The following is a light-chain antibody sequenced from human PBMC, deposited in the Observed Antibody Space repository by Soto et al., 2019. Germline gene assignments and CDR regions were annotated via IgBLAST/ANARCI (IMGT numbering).Light chain of an antibody. CDR3: QKYDSAPWT. V-gene: IGKV1-39*01. CDR2: SAS. J-gene: IGKJ1*01. CDR1: QNINDY. Sequence: DIQMTQSPSSLSASVGDRVTITCRPSQNINDYLNWYQQKPGKAPKLLIFSASNLQSGVPSRFSGSGSGTDFTLTINSLQPEDVATYYCQKYDSAPWTFGQGTKVDI.